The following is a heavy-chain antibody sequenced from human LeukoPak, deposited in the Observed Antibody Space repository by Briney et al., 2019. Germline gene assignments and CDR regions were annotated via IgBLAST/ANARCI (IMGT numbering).Heavy chain of an antibody. CDR2: IKEDGSDK. Sequence: GGSLILSCSASAFTFSSYWMTWVRQAPGKGLEWVATIKEDGSDKYYVDSVRGRFTISSDNAENSLYLQMNSLRAEDTALYYCVRDGIRDIPGIITIRYDYWGQGTLVTVSS. CDR1: AFTFSSYW. J-gene: IGHJ4*02. D-gene: IGHD3-10*01. V-gene: IGHV3-7*05. CDR3: VRDGIRDIPGIITIRYDY.